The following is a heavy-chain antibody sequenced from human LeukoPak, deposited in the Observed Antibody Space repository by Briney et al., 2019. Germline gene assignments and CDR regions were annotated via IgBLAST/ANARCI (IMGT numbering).Heavy chain of an antibody. V-gene: IGHV3-23*01. CDR2: ISGSGANT. CDR3: AKDRRGYSGYDYFDY. Sequence: GGSLRLSCAASGFTFSTYGMHWVRQAPGKGLEWVSAISGSGANTYYAESVKGRFTISRDNSKNTLYLQMTSLRAEDTAVYYCAKDRRGYSGYDYFDYWGQGTLVTVSS. D-gene: IGHD5-12*01. CDR1: GFTFSTYG. J-gene: IGHJ4*02.